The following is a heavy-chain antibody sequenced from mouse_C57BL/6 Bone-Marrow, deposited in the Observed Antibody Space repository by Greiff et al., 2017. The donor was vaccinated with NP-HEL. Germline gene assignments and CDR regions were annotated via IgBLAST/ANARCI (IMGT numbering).Heavy chain of an antibody. D-gene: IGHD2-4*01. Sequence: QVQLQQPGAELVRPGSSVKLSCKASGYTFTSYWMDWVKQRPGQGLEWIGNIYPSDSETHFNQKFKDKATLTVDKSSRTAYMQLSSLTSEDSAVYYCASPYYDYESFHWYFDVWGTGTTVTVSS. CDR2: IYPSDSET. V-gene: IGHV1-61*01. CDR3: ASPYYDYESFHWYFDV. J-gene: IGHJ1*03. CDR1: GYTFTSYW.